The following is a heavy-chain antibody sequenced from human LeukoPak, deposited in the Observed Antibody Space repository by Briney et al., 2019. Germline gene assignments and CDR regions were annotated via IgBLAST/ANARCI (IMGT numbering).Heavy chain of an antibody. Sequence: PGGSLRLSCAASGFTFSSYGMSWVRQAPGKGLEWVSAISGSGGSTYYADSVKGRFTISRDNSKNTLYLQMNSLRAEDTAVYYCAKDITMVRGGIKPLDSWGQGTLVTVSS. J-gene: IGHJ4*02. CDR3: AKDITMVRGGIKPLDS. D-gene: IGHD3-10*01. CDR2: ISGSGGST. CDR1: GFTFSSYG. V-gene: IGHV3-23*01.